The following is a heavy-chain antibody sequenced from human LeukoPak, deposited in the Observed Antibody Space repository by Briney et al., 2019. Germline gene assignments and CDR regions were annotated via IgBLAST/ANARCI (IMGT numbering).Heavy chain of an antibody. CDR3: ARDGAAAGTWHAFDI. CDR2: IYYSGST. V-gene: IGHV4-31*03. J-gene: IGHJ3*02. CDR1: GGSISSGGYY. Sequence: PSQTLSLTCTVSGGSISSGGYYWSWIRQHPGKGLEWIGYIYYSGSTYYNPSLKSRVTISVDTSKNQFSLKLSSVTAADTAVYYCARDGAAAGTWHAFDIWGQGTMVTVSS. D-gene: IGHD6-13*01.